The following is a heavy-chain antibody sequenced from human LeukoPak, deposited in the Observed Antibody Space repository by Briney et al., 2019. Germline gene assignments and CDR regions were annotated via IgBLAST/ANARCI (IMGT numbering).Heavy chain of an antibody. CDR2: INPNSGGT. D-gene: IGHD1-7*01. Sequence: GASVKVSCKASGYTFTGYYMHWVRQAPGQGLEWMGWINPNSGGTNYAQKFQGWVTMTRDTSISTAYMELSRLRSDDTAVYYCARDPGSYNWNYGAMDVWGQGTTDTVSS. CDR3: ARDPGSYNWNYGAMDV. CDR1: GYTFTGYY. V-gene: IGHV1-2*04. J-gene: IGHJ6*02.